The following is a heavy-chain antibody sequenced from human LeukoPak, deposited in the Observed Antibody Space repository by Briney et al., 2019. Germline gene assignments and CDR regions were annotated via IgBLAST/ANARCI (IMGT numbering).Heavy chain of an antibody. Sequence: PGRSLRLSCAASGFTFSSYGMHWVRQAPGKGLEWVAVISYDGSNKYYADSVKGRFTISRDNSKNTLYLQMNSLRAEDTAVYYCAKASYDSSGYYSFDYWAREPWSPSPQ. V-gene: IGHV3-30*18. CDR2: ISYDGSNK. CDR3: AKASYDSSGYYSFDY. J-gene: IGHJ4*02. CDR1: GFTFSSYG. D-gene: IGHD3-22*01.